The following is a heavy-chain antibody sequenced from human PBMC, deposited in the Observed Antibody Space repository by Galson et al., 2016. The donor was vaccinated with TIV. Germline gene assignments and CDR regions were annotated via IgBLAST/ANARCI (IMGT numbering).Heavy chain of an antibody. CDR1: GYTFTDYG. V-gene: IGHV1-18*01. Sequence: SVKVSCKASGYTFTDYGFNWVRQAPGQGLEWMAWIRAYNGETEYAQKFQGRVTLTTDASTSTAYMEVTSLRSDDTAIYYCARRGYGDWYYFDYWGQGTLVTVSS. J-gene: IGHJ4*02. CDR2: IRAYNGET. D-gene: IGHD4-17*01. CDR3: ARRGYGDWYYFDY.